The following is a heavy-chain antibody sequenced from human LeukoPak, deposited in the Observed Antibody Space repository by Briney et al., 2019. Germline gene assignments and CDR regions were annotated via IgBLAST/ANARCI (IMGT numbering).Heavy chain of an antibody. Sequence: PGRSLRLSCAASGFTFSNYGMHWVRQAPGKGLEWVAVISYDGGTEQYSDSVKGRSTISRDNSKNTLYLQMDSLRPEDTAVYYCAKGYRRDGYNYYFDYWGQGTLVTLSS. CDR3: AKGYRRDGYNYYFDY. CDR2: ISYDGGTE. V-gene: IGHV3-30*18. J-gene: IGHJ4*02. CDR1: GFTFSNYG. D-gene: IGHD5-24*01.